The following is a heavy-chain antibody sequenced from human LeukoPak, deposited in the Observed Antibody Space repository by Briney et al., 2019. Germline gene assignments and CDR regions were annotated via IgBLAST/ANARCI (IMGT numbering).Heavy chain of an antibody. J-gene: IGHJ4*02. CDR2: INPSSDYT. CDR1: GYPFTNYF. Sequence: ASVTVSCKASGYPFTNYFMHWVRQAPGQGLEWMGIINPSSDYTNYAQKFQDRVTMTRDMSTSTLYMELSSLRYEDTAMYYCARDRRNDVLRYFDWLLSVGYFDYWGQGTLVTVSS. V-gene: IGHV1-46*01. D-gene: IGHD3-9*01. CDR3: ARDRRNDVLRYFDWLLSVGYFDY.